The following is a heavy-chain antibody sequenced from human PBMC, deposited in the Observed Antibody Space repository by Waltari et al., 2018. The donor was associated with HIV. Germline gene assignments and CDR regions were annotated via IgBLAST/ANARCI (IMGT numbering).Heavy chain of an antibody. J-gene: IGHJ4*02. CDR2: MNPNSGNT. CDR1: GYTFTIYD. D-gene: IGHD6-19*01. V-gene: IGHV1-8*01. CDR3: ARGTDWLVNVLEY. Sequence: QVQLVQSGAEVKRPGASVVVSCKASGYTFTIYDIHWVRQATGQGLEWMGWMNPNSGNTAYGQKFQGRVSFTRDTSETTIFMEVSSLKSEDTAVYFCARGTDWLVNVLEYWGQGTLLTVSS.